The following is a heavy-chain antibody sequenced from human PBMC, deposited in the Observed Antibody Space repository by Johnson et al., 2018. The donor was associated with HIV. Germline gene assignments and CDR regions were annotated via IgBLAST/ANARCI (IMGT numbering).Heavy chain of an antibody. J-gene: IGHJ3*02. V-gene: IGHV3-30*03. CDR3: ARDFRYSSSWYDAFDI. CDR2: ISYDGSNK. D-gene: IGHD6-13*01. Sequence: QEQLVESGGGLVQPGGSLRLSCAASGFTVSSNYMSWVRQAPGKGLEWVSCISYDGSNKHYAGSVKGRFTISRDNSKNTLYLQMNSLRSEDTAVYSCARDFRYSSSWYDAFDIWGQGTMVTVSS. CDR1: GFTVSSNY.